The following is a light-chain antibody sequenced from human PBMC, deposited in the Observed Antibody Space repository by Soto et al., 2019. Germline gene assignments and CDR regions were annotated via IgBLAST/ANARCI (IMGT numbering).Light chain of an antibody. CDR3: QQSYNTPLT. Sequence: IEVTQSPSSLAASLGDRVTITCRASQTIGTYVNWYRQKSGVAPELLIYDASTLQSGVPSRFRGGASGTEFTLTISSLQLDDFATYYCQQSYNTPLTFGQGTKVEIK. J-gene: IGKJ1*01. CDR1: QTIGTY. V-gene: IGKV1-39*01. CDR2: DAS.